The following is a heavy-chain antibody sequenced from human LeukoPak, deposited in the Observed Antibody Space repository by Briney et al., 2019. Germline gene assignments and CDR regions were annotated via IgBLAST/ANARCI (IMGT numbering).Heavy chain of an antibody. V-gene: IGHV4-39*01. Sequence: SETLSLTCTVSGGSISSSTYYWGWIRQPPGKGLEWIGSIYYSGSTYYNPSLKSRVTISVDTSKNQFSLKLSSVTAADTAVYYCARQTEWLRLLSFDYWGQGNLVTVSS. CDR1: GGSISSSTYY. CDR2: IYYSGST. CDR3: ARQTEWLRLLSFDY. J-gene: IGHJ4*02. D-gene: IGHD5-12*01.